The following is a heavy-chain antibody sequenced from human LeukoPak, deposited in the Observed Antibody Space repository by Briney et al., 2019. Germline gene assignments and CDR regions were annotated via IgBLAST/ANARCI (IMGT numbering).Heavy chain of an antibody. V-gene: IGHV4-59*01. CDR3: ARDVYFAGSGNAFDI. CDR1: GGSFSGYY. J-gene: IGHJ3*02. Sequence: SETLSLTCAVYGGSFSGYYWSWIRQPPGKGLEWIGYIYYSGSTNYNPSLKSRVTISVDTSKNQFSLKLSSVTAADTAVYYCARDVYFAGSGNAFDIWGQGTMVTVSS. CDR2: IYYSGST. D-gene: IGHD3-10*01.